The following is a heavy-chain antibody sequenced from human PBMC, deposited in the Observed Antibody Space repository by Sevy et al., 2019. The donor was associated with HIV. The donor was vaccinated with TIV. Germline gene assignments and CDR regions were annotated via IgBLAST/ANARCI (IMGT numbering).Heavy chain of an antibody. J-gene: IGHJ4*02. D-gene: IGHD1-26*01. V-gene: IGHV4-59*08. CDR1: GGSISSYY. CDR3: ARHGSAWEDFDY. CDR2: IYYSGST. Sequence: SETLSLTCTVSGGSISSYYWSWIRQPPGKGLEWIGYIYYSGSTNYNPSLTSRVTISVDTSKNQFSLKLSSVTAADTAVYYCARHGSAWEDFDYWGQGTLVTVSS.